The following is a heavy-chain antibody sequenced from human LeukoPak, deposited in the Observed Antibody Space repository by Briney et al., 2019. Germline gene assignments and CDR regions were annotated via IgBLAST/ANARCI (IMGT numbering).Heavy chain of an antibody. Sequence: ASVKVSRKVSGYTLTELSMHSVRQAPGKGLEWMGGFDPEDGETIYAQKFQGRVTMTEDTSTDTAYMELSSLTSEDTGVYYCATGIAAAGTGAFDIWGQGTMVTVSS. V-gene: IGHV1-24*01. CDR1: GYTLTELS. CDR2: FDPEDGET. CDR3: ATGIAAAGTGAFDI. D-gene: IGHD6-13*01. J-gene: IGHJ3*02.